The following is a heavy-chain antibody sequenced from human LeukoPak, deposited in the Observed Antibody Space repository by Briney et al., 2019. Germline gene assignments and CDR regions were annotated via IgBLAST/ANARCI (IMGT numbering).Heavy chain of an antibody. CDR2: INPNSGGT. D-gene: IGHD4-17*01. J-gene: IGHJ4*02. V-gene: IGHV1-2*02. CDR1: GYTFTGYY. Sequence: GASVKVSCKASGYTFTGYYMHWVRQAPGQGLEWMGWINPNSGGTNYAQKFQGRVTMTRDTSISTAYMELSRLRSDDTAVYYCAKRTTVTTPYYFDSWGQGILVLVSS. CDR3: AKRTTVTTPYYFDS.